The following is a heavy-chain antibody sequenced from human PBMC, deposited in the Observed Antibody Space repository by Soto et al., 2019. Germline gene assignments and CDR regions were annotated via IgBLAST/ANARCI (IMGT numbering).Heavy chain of an antibody. CDR1: GYTFTSYG. V-gene: IGHV1-18*01. Sequence: ASVKVSCKASGYTFTSYGISWVRQAPGQGLEWMGWISAYNGNTNYAQKLQGRVTMTTDTSTSTAYMELRSLRSDDTAVYYCARVDFWSGYYMENWFDPWGQGTLVTVSS. CDR2: ISAYNGNT. J-gene: IGHJ5*02. D-gene: IGHD3-3*01. CDR3: ARVDFWSGYYMENWFDP.